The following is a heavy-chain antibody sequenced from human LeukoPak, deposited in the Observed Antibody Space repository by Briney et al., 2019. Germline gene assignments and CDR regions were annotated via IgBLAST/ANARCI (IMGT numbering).Heavy chain of an antibody. Sequence: PGESLQISCKGSGYSFTVYWITWVRQMPGKGLEWMGTIDPSDSYTNYSPSFQGHVTISADKSINSAYLQWSSLKTSDSAIYYCARHFYGDYAFDSWGQGTLVTVSS. CDR2: IDPSDSYT. CDR1: GYSFTVYW. D-gene: IGHD4-17*01. J-gene: IGHJ4*02. CDR3: ARHFYGDYAFDS. V-gene: IGHV5-10-1*01.